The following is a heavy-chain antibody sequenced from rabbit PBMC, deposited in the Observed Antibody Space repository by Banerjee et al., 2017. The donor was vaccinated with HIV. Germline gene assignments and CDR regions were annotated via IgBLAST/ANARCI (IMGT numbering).Heavy chain of an antibody. J-gene: IGHJ3*01. CDR2: IYTGSGSP. V-gene: IGHV1S43*01. CDR1: GIDFSSDYY. CDR3: ASGAYSGYGWGL. D-gene: IGHD1-1*01. Sequence: QQQLEESGGGLVKPEGSLTLTCKASGIDFSSDYYMCWVRQAPGKGLEWIASIYTGSGSPSYASWVNRRFTISSHNAQNTLYLQLNSLTAADTATYFCASGAYSGYGWGLWGQGTLVTVS.